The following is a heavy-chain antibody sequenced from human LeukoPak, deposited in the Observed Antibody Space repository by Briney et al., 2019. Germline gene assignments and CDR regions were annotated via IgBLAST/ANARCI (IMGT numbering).Heavy chain of an antibody. Sequence: PSETLSLICAVYGGSFSGYYWSWIRQPPGKGLEWIGEINHSGSTNYNPSLKSRVTISVDTSKNQFSLKLSSVTAADTAVYCCARVGRYSPSIDYWGQGTLVIVSS. D-gene: IGHD2-2*02. V-gene: IGHV4-34*01. CDR3: ARVGRYSPSIDY. J-gene: IGHJ4*02. CDR1: GGSFSGYY. CDR2: INHSGST.